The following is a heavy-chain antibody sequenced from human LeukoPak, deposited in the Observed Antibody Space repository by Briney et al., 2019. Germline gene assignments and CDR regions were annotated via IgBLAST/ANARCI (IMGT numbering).Heavy chain of an antibody. CDR3: ARARQQLDY. J-gene: IGHJ4*02. D-gene: IGHD6-13*01. CDR1: GGSISGYY. Sequence: PSETLSLTCTVSGGSISGYYWSWIRQPPGKGMEWIGYIYYSGSTNYNPSLKSRITISIDTSKNQFSLKLSSVTAADTAVYYCARARQQLDYWGQGTLVTVSS. CDR2: IYYSGST. V-gene: IGHV4-59*01.